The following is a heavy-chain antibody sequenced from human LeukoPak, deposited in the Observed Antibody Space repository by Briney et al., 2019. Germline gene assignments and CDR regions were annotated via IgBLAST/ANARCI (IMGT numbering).Heavy chain of an antibody. V-gene: IGHV3-48*02. CDR3: ARATSGSYLVDY. CDR1: GFTFISYA. J-gene: IGHJ4*02. Sequence: GGSLRLSCAASGFTFISYAMTWVRQAPGKGLDWISYISSGSSTIYYADSVKGRFTISRDNAKNSLYLQINSLRDEDTAVYYCARATSGSYLVDYWGQGTLVTVSS. CDR2: ISSGSSTI. D-gene: IGHD1-26*01.